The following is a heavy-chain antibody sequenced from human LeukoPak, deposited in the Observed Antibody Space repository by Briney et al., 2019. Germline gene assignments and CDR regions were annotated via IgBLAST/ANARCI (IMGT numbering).Heavy chain of an antibody. Sequence: GGSLRLSCAASGFTFSSYAMSWVRQAPGKGLEWVSATSGSGGSTYYADSVKGRFTISRDNSKNTLYLQMNSLRAEDTAVYYCVRDNPRCCGVVPANIDDYWGQGTLVTASS. J-gene: IGHJ4*02. CDR1: GFTFSSYA. D-gene: IGHD2-15*01. V-gene: IGHV3-23*01. CDR3: VRDNPRCCGVVPANIDDY. CDR2: TSGSGGST.